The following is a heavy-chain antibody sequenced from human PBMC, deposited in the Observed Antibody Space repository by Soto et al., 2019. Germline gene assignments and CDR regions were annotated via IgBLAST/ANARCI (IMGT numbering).Heavy chain of an antibody. J-gene: IGHJ2*01. Sequence: QVQLVQSGAEVKKPGASVKVSCKASGYTFTGYYMHWVRQAPGQGLEWMGWINPNSGGTNYAQKFQGWVTMTRDTSISTAYMEQSRLRSDDTAVYYCARGTPITYWYFALWCRGTLVTVSS. CDR2: INPNSGGT. D-gene: IGHD5-12*01. V-gene: IGHV1-2*04. CDR3: ARGTPITYWYFAL. CDR1: GYTFTGYY.